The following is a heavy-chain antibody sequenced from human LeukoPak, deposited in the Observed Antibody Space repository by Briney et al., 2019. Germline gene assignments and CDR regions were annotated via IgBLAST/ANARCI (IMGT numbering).Heavy chain of an antibody. J-gene: IGHJ6*02. CDR1: GYTFTSYD. D-gene: IGHD3-10*01. CDR3: AREKDGHGSGSLGYYYYYGMDV. V-gene: IGHV1-8*01. CDR2: MNPNSGNT. Sequence: ASVKVSCKASGYTFTSYDINWVRQATGQGLEWMGWMNPNSGNTGYAQKFQGRVAMTRNTSISTAYMELSSLRSEDTAVYYCAREKDGHGSGSLGYYYYYGMDVWGQGTTVTVSS.